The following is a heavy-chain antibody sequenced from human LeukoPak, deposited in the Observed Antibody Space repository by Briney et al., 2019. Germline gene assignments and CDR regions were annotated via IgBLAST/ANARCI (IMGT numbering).Heavy chain of an antibody. Sequence: GGSLKLSCAASGFTVSSNYMTWVRQAPGKGLEWVSVIYSGGTTYYADSVKGRFTISRDNSKNTLYLQMNTLRAEDTAVYYCARDSDILASDAFDIWGQGTMVTVSS. CDR3: ARDSDILASDAFDI. CDR1: GFTVSSNY. J-gene: IGHJ3*02. D-gene: IGHD3-9*01. V-gene: IGHV3-66*01. CDR2: IYSGGTT.